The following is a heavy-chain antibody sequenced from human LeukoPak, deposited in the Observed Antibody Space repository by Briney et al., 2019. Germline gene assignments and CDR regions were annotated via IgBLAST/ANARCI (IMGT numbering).Heavy chain of an antibody. D-gene: IGHD2-2*01. J-gene: IGHJ4*02. V-gene: IGHV1-2*02. CDR2: INPNSGGT. Sequence: GASVKVSCKASGYTFTGYYVHWVRQVPGQGLEWMGWINPNSGGTNYAQNFQGRVTMTTDTSTTTAYMELRSLRSDDTAVYYCARVPPSAHQLLSSDYWGQGTQVTVSS. CDR1: GYTFTGYY. CDR3: ARVPPSAHQLLSSDY.